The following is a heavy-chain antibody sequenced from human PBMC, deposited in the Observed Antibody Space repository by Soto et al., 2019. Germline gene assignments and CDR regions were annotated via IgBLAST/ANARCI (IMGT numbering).Heavy chain of an antibody. CDR3: TRAGYYYDSSGYYLSSHYFDY. CDR1: GFTFGDYA. J-gene: IGHJ4*02. Sequence: SLRLSCTASGFTFGDYAMSWVRQAPGKGLEWVGFIRSKAYGGTTEYAASVKGRFTISRDDSKSIAYLQMNSLKTEDTAVYYCTRAGYYYDSSGYYLSSHYFDYWGQGTLVTVSS. V-gene: IGHV3-49*04. D-gene: IGHD3-22*01. CDR2: IRSKAYGGTT.